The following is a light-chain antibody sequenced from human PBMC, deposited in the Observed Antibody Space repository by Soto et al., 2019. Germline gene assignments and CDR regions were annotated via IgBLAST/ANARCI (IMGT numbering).Light chain of an antibody. CDR1: QSVSRY. V-gene: IGKV3-11*01. J-gene: IGKJ1*01. Sequence: EIVLTQSPATLSFYPRERATLSRRASQSVSRYLAWYQQKPGQAPSLLIYDASNRATGIPARFSGSGSGTDFALTISSREPEDFAVYYCQQPRNCLRGWTFGQ. CDR2: DAS. CDR3: QQPRNCLRGWT.